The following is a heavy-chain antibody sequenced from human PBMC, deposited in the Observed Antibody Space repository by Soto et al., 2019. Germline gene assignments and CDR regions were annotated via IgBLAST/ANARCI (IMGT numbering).Heavy chain of an antibody. CDR1: GYTFTTYG. Sequence: QVQLVQSGAEVKKPGASVKVSCKASGYTFTTYGITWVRQAPGQGLEWMGWISGYNGNTNYGQKLQGRVTLTTDTSTSTAYMELRSLRSDDKALYYCARVLVNDVRFGELTPLYYFAFWGQGPLVTVS. V-gene: IGHV1-18*04. CDR3: ARVLVNDVRFGELTPLYYFAF. D-gene: IGHD3-10*01. CDR2: ISGYNGNT. J-gene: IGHJ4*02.